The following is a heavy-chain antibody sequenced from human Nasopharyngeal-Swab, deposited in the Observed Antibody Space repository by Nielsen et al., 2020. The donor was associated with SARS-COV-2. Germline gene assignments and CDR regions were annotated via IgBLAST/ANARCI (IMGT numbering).Heavy chain of an antibody. Sequence: RQAPGKGLEWIGYIYYSGSTYYNPSLKSRVTISVDTSKNQFSLKLSSVTAADTAVYCCARGDILTGSQAAFDIWGQGTMVTVSS. CDR3: ARGDILTGSQAAFDI. J-gene: IGHJ3*02. V-gene: IGHV4-30-4*01. D-gene: IGHD3-9*01. CDR2: IYYSGST.